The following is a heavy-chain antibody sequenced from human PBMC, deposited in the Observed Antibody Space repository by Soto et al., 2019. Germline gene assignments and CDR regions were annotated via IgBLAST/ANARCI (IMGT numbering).Heavy chain of an antibody. CDR3: AREKEYDFWSGYDYYYMDV. V-gene: IGHV1-69*04. CDR1: RGTFSSYT. Sequence: SVKVSCEASRGTFSSYTISWVRQAPGQGLEWMGRIIPILGIANYAQKFQGRVTITADKSTSTAYMELSSLRSEDTAVYYCAREKEYDFWSGYDYYYMDVWGKGTTVTVSS. J-gene: IGHJ6*03. D-gene: IGHD3-3*01. CDR2: IIPILGIA.